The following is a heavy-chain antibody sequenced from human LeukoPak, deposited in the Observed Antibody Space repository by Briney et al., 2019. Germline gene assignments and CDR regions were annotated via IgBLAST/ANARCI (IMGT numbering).Heavy chain of an antibody. Sequence: GGSLRLSCAASGFTFDDYGMSWVRQAPGKGLEWVSGINWNGGSTGYADSVKGRFTISRDNAKNSLYLQMNSLRAEDTALYYCARVRHDSSGYLYYFDYWGQGTLVTVPS. CDR2: INWNGGST. V-gene: IGHV3-20*04. D-gene: IGHD3-22*01. CDR3: ARVRHDSSGYLYYFDY. J-gene: IGHJ4*02. CDR1: GFTFDDYG.